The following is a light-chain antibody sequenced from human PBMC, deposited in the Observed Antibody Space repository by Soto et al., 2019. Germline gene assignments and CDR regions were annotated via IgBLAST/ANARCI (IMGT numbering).Light chain of an antibody. V-gene: IGKV3-15*01. CDR3: QQYNNWPRGT. J-gene: IGKJ3*01. CDR2: HAS. Sequence: EIVMTQSPATLSVSPGERATLSCRASQSVSSNLAWYQQKPGQAPRLLIYHASTRATGIPARFSGSGSGTEFTLTITSLQSEDFAVYYCQQYNNWPRGTFGPGTKVDNK. CDR1: QSVSSN.